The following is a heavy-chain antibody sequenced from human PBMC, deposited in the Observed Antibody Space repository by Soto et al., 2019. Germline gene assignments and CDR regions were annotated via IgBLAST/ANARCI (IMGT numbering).Heavy chain of an antibody. V-gene: IGHV3-74*01. D-gene: IGHD2-15*01. CDR3: ASAVRGCSGGSCYLAPNYYYYGMDV. Sequence: PGGSLRLSCAASGFTFSSYWMHWVRQAPGKGLVWVSRINSDGSSTSYADSVKGRFTISRDNAKNTLYLQMNSLRAEDTAVYYCASAVRGCSGGSCYLAPNYYYYGMDVWGQGTTVTVS. CDR2: INSDGSST. CDR1: GFTFSSYW. J-gene: IGHJ6*02.